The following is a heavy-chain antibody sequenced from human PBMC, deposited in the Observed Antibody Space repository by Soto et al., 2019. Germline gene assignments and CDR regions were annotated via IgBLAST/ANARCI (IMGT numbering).Heavy chain of an antibody. Sequence: GASVKVSCKASGYTFTSYGISWVRQAPGQGLEWMGWISAYNGNTNYAQKLQGRVTMTTDTSTSTAYMELRSLRSDDTAVYYCARIYYDSSGYYYFDYWGQGTLVTVSS. J-gene: IGHJ4*02. V-gene: IGHV1-18*04. CDR3: ARIYYDSSGYYYFDY. CDR1: GYTFTSYG. D-gene: IGHD3-22*01. CDR2: ISAYNGNT.